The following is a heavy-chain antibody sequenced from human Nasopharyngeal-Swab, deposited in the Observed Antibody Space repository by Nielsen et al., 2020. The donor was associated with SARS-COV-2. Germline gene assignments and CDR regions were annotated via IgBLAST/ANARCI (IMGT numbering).Heavy chain of an antibody. CDR2: ISWNSGSI. D-gene: IGHD3-9*01. CDR1: GFTFDDYA. Sequence: SLKISCAASGFTFDDYAMHWVRQAPGKGLEWVSGISWNSGSIGYADSVKGRFTISRDNAKNSLYLQMNSLRAEDTALYYCAKLTDYYYYTDVWGKGTTVTVSS. CDR3: AKLTDYYYYTDV. V-gene: IGHV3-9*01. J-gene: IGHJ6*03.